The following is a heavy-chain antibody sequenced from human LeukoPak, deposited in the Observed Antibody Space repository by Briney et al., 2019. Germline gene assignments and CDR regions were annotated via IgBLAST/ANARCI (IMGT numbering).Heavy chain of an antibody. V-gene: IGHV4-59*01. CDR1: CGSISSYY. J-gene: IGHJ4*02. CDR3: ARGALFDY. CDR2: IYYSGST. Sequence: SETLSLTCTVSCGSISSYYWSWIRQPPGKGLEWIGYIYYSGSTNYNPSLKSRVTISVDTSKNQFSLKLSSVTAADTAVYYCARGALFDYWGQGTLVTVSS.